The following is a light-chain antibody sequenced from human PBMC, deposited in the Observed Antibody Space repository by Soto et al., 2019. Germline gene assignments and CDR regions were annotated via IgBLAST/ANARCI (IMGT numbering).Light chain of an antibody. J-gene: IGLJ3*02. Sequence: QSALTQPASVSGSPGQSITISCTGTSSDVGGYNFVSWYQHHPDKAPKLIIFEVSNRPSGISSRFSGSRSGNTASLTISGLQSEDEGDYYCSAYTARSTLVFGGGTKVTVL. CDR3: SAYTARSTLV. V-gene: IGLV2-14*01. CDR1: SSDVGGYNF. CDR2: EVS.